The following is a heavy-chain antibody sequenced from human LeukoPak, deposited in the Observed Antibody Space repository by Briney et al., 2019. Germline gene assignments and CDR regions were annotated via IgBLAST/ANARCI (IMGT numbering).Heavy chain of an antibody. D-gene: IGHD5-18*01. V-gene: IGHV4-39*07. Sequence: SETLSLTCTVSGGSISSSSYYWGWIRQPPGKGLEWIGSIYYSGSTYYNPSLKSRVTISVDTSKNQFSLKLSSVTAADTAVYYCASRNNTAMILFDYWGQGTLVTVSS. CDR2: IYYSGST. J-gene: IGHJ4*02. CDR1: GGSISSSSYY. CDR3: ASRNNTAMILFDY.